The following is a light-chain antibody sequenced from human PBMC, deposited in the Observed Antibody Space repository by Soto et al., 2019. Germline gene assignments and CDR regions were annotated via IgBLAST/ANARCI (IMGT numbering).Light chain of an antibody. V-gene: IGKV3-11*01. CDR2: DAS. Sequence: ETMLKMSPGTLSLYKGERATLSCRASQSVSSYLAWYQQKPGQAPRLLIYDASNRATGIPARFSGSGSGTDFTLTIISLAPEDIGVYNCQPASLLITFGQGTRLEI. J-gene: IGKJ5*01. CDR3: QPASLLIT. CDR1: QSVSSY.